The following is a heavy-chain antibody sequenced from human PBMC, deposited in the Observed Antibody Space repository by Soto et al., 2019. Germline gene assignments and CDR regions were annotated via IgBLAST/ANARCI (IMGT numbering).Heavy chain of an antibody. D-gene: IGHD2-21*02. CDR1: GGSISSYY. J-gene: IGHJ4*02. CDR2: IYYNGNT. Sequence: SETLSLTCTVSGGSISSYYWSWIRQPPGKGLEWIGYIYYNGNTKYAENLQGRVTMTTDTSTSTAYMELRSLRSDDTAVYYCARDTVVVTATFDSWGQGTLVTVSS. V-gene: IGHV4-59*01. CDR3: ARDTVVVTATFDS.